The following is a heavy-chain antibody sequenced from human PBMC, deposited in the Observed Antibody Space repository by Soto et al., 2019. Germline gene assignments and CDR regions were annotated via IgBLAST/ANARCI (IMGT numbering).Heavy chain of an antibody. CDR3: ARRTLTSYFEY. CDR1: GGSISSYY. V-gene: IGHV4-59*01. Sequence: SETLSLTCTVSGGSISSYYWSCIRQPPGKGLEWIGYFYYSGSTNYNPSLKSRVTISVDTSQNQFSLKLSSVTAADTAVYYCARRTLTSYFEYWGQGTMVTVSS. J-gene: IGHJ4*02. CDR2: FYYSGST.